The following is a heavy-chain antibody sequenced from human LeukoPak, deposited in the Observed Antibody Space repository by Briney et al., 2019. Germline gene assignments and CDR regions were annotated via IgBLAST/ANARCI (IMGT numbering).Heavy chain of an antibody. D-gene: IGHD3-22*01. CDR2: INSDGCRT. J-gene: IGHJ3*02. CDR1: GNTFSSSC. CDR3: ARVRVYYDSSGFIDAFDI. Sequence: PGRSLRLSCTASGNTFSSSCMHCVRQGPGKGPVWVSRINSDGCRTRYADSVKGRFTISRENAKNTLYLQMNSQRPENTAVYYCARVRVYYDSSGFIDAFDIWGQGTMVTLSS. V-gene: IGHV3-74*01.